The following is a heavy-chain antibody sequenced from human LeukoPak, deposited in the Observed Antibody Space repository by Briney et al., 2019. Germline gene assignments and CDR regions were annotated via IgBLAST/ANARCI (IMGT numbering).Heavy chain of an antibody. V-gene: IGHV1-2*04. CDR1: GYTFTGYY. CDR2: INPNSGGT. CDR3: ARATTVTTTGGAFDI. D-gene: IGHD4-17*01. J-gene: IGHJ3*02. Sequence: GASVKVSCKASGYTFTGYYMHWVRQAPGQGLEWMGWINPNSGGTNYAQKFQGWVTMTRDTSISTAYMELSRLRSDDTAVYYCARATTVTTTGGAFDIWGQGTMVTVSS.